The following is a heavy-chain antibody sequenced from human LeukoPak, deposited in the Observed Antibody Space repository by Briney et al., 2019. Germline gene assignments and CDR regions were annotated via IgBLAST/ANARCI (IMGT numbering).Heavy chain of an antibody. CDR3: ARRGGHGGSFDY. CDR1: GYSISSGYY. D-gene: IGHD4-23*01. J-gene: IGHJ4*02. Sequence: SETLSLTCTVSGYSISSGYYWGWIRQPPGKGLEWIGSIYHSGSTYYNPSLKSRVTISVDTSKNQFSLKLSSVTAADTAVYYCARRGGHGGSFDYWGQGTLVTVSS. V-gene: IGHV4-38-2*02. CDR2: IYHSGST.